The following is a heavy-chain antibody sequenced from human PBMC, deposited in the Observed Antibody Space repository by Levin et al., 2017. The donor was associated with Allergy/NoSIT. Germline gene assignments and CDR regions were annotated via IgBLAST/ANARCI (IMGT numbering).Heavy chain of an antibody. J-gene: IGHJ3*02. Sequence: GESLKISCAASGFTFSSYSMNWVRQAPGKGLEWVSYISSSSSTIYYADSVKGRFTISRDNAKNSLYLQMNSLRAEDTAVYYCARDSDCGGDCYWDDAFDIWGQGTMVTVSS. CDR1: GFTFSSYS. CDR3: ARDSDCGGDCYWDDAFDI. V-gene: IGHV3-48*01. CDR2: ISSSSSTI. D-gene: IGHD2-21*02.